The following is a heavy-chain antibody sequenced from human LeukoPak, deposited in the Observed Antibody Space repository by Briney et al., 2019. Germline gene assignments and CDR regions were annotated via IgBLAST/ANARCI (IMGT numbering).Heavy chain of an antibody. CDR2: INPNYGGT. V-gene: IGHV1-2*02. CDR1: GYTFTGYY. CDR3: ARGDIVVVVAAKGRNWFDP. Sequence: ASVKVSCKASGYTFTGYYIHWVRQAPGQGLEWMGWINPNYGGTSYAQKFQGRVTMTGDTSIGTAYMELSRLRSDDTAVYHCARGDIVVVVAAKGRNWFDPWGQGTLVTVSS. J-gene: IGHJ5*02. D-gene: IGHD2-15*01.